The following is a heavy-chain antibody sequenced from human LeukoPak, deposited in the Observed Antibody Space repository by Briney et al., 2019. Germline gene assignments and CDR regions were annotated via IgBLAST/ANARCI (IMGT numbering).Heavy chain of an antibody. D-gene: IGHD3-22*01. CDR2: INHSGST. CDR3: ARGFTMIA. V-gene: IGHV4-34*01. CDR1: GASFSDYN. Sequence: PSETLSLTCTVYGASFSDYNRTWIRQPPGKGLEWIGEINHSGSTNYNPSLKSRVTISVDTSKNQFSLKLSSVTAADTAVYYCARGFTMIAGGQGTMVTVSS. J-gene: IGHJ3*01.